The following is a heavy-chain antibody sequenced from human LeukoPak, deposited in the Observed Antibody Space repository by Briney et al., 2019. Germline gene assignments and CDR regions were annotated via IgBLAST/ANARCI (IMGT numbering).Heavy chain of an antibody. D-gene: IGHD3-3*01. J-gene: IGHJ5*02. CDR2: IWYDGSNK. CDR3: ARDMVYDFWSGYFWFDP. CDR1: GFTFSSYG. Sequence: RGSLRLSCAASGFTFSSYGMHWVRQAPGKGLGWVAVIWYDGSNKYYADSVKGRFTISRDNSKNTLYLQMNSLRAEDTAVYYCARDMVYDFWSGYFWFDPWGQGTLVTVSS. V-gene: IGHV3-33*01.